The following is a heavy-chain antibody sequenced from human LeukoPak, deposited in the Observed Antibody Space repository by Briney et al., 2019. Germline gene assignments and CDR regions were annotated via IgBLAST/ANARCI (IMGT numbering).Heavy chain of an antibody. CDR2: IRYDGSNE. V-gene: IGHV3-30*02. CDR3: AKAARDTTR. Sequence: GGSLRLSCVASGFTFSYYGMHWVRQAPGKGLEWVAFIRYDGSNEYYAESVKGRFTISRDNSKNTLYLQMNSLRVEDTAAYYCAKAARDTTRWSQGTLVTVSS. J-gene: IGHJ4*02. CDR1: GFTFSYYG. D-gene: IGHD1-26*01.